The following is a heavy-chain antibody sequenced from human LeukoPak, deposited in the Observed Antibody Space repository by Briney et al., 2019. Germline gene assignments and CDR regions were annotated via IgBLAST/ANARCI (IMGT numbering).Heavy chain of an antibody. CDR1: GFTSSNYG. Sequence: GGSLRLSCATSGFTSSNYGMHWVRQAPGKGLEWVAFIGHDGRNEYYADSAKGRFTISRDNSKGTLHLQMSSLREEDTALYYCAKEKMNTLVVVNYWGQGTLVTVSS. D-gene: IGHD3-22*01. J-gene: IGHJ4*02. CDR2: IGHDGRNE. CDR3: AKEKMNTLVVVNY. V-gene: IGHV3-30*02.